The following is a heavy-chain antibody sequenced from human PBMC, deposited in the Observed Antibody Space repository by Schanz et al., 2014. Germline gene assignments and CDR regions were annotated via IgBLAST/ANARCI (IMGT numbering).Heavy chain of an antibody. Sequence: VQLLESGGGLVKPGGSLRLSCAASGFGFSSYSMNWVRQAPGKGLEWVAFVPFDGSQKFYADSVKGRFTISRDNAKNSLYLEMNSLRAEDTALYYCARDRRNADLDYWGQGTLVTVSS. D-gene: IGHD1-1*01. J-gene: IGHJ4*02. CDR2: VPFDGSQK. V-gene: IGHV3-30*03. CDR3: ARDRRNADLDY. CDR1: GFGFSSYS.